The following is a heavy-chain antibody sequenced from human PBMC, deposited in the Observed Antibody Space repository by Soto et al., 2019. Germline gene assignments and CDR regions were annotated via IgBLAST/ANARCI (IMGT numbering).Heavy chain of an antibody. Sequence: QVQLVQSGAEVKKPGSSVKVSCKASGGTFSSYAINWVRQAPGQGLEWMGGIIPIFGTANYAQKFQGRVTITADESTSTAYMELSSLRSEDTAVYYCARAGANYDILTGYYYYYYYGMDVWGQGTTVTVSS. CDR3: ARAGANYDILTGYYYYYYYGMDV. D-gene: IGHD3-9*01. CDR2: IIPIFGTA. J-gene: IGHJ6*02. V-gene: IGHV1-69*01. CDR1: GGTFSSYA.